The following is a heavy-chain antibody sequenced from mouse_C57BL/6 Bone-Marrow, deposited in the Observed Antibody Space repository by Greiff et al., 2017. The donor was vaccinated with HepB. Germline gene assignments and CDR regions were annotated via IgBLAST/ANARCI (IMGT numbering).Heavy chain of an antibody. V-gene: IGHV5-6*01. Sequence: EVQVVESGGDLVKPGGSLKLSCAASGFTFSSYGMSWVRQTPDQRLEWVATISSGGSYTYYPDSVKGRFTISRDNAKNTLYLQMSSLKSEDTAMYYCAGRGVYYDYGFGYWGQGTLVTVAA. D-gene: IGHD2-4*01. CDR3: AGRGVYYDYGFGY. CDR1: GFTFSSYG. J-gene: IGHJ3*01. CDR2: ISSGGSYT.